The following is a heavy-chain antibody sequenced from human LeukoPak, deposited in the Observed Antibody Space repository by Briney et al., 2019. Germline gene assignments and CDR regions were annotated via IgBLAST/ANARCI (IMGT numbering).Heavy chain of an antibody. CDR2: IYYSGST. Sequence: PSETLSLTCTVSGGSISSGDYSWSWIRQPPGKGLEWIVYIYYSGSTYYNPSLKSRVTISVDTSKNQFSLKLSSVTAADTAVYYCARSYSSSWYGRSGLNWFDPWGQGTLVTVSS. CDR1: GGSISSGDYS. V-gene: IGHV4-30-4*08. D-gene: IGHD6-13*01. J-gene: IGHJ5*02. CDR3: ARSYSSSWYGRSGLNWFDP.